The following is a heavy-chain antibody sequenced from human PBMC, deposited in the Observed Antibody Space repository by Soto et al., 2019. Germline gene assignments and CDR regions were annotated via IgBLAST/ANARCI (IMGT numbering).Heavy chain of an antibody. CDR1: GYTFTVYY. CDR3: ARVDVSCGGDCYSYYFDY. J-gene: IGHJ4*02. V-gene: IGHV1-2*04. CDR2: INPNSGGT. Sequence: GASVKVSCKASGYTFTVYYMHWVRQAPGQGLEWMGWINPNSGGTNYAQKFQGWVTMTRGTSISTAYMELSRLRSDDTAVYYCARVDVSCGGDCYSYYFDYWGQGTLVTVSS. D-gene: IGHD2-21*02.